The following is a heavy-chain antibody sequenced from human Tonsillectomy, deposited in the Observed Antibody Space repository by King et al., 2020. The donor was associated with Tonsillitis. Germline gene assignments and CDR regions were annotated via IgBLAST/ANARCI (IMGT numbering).Heavy chain of an antibody. Sequence: VQLQQWGAGLLKPSETLSVTCGVSGGSFSGYYWTWIRQPPGKGLEWIGDINYSGSTNYTPSLKSRVTISVDMSKNQFSLRLTSVTAADSAIYYCVRTPAAYCGGDCYRWGQGTLVTVSS. J-gene: IGHJ4*02. D-gene: IGHD2-21*02. CDR3: VRTPAAYCGGDCYR. CDR2: INYSGST. V-gene: IGHV4-34*01. CDR1: GGSFSGYY.